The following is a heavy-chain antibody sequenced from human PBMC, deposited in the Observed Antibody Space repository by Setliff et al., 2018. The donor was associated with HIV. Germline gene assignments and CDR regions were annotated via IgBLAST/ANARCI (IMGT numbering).Heavy chain of an antibody. CDR3: TKNLYSSRWSPLDY. CDR1: GFTFSSYS. D-gene: IGHD6-13*01. J-gene: IGHJ4*02. Sequence: LRLSCAASGFTFSSYSMNWVRQAPGKGLEWLSYISSSSSSIYHADSVKGRFTISRDNTRSTLYLQMNRLRVEDTAVYYCTKNLYSSRWSPLDYWGQGTLVTVSS. V-gene: IGHV3-48*04. CDR2: ISSSSSSI.